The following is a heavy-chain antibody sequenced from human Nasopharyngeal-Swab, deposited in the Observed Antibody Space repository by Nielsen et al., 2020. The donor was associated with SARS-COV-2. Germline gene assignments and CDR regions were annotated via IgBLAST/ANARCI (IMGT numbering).Heavy chain of an antibody. Sequence: SETLSLTCTGSGGSIRSGSYYWSWIRQHAGKGREWIGRIYTSGSTNYNPYLKSRVTISVDTSKNQFSLKLSSVTAADTAVYYCAREAYLKPFDYWGPGSLVTFSS. CDR3: AREAYLKPFDY. D-gene: IGHD2-21*01. CDR2: IYTSGST. CDR1: GGSIRSGSYY. J-gene: IGHJ4*02. V-gene: IGHV4-61*02.